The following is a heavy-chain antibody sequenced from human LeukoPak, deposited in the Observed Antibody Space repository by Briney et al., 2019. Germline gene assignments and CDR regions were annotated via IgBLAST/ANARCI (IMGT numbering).Heavy chain of an antibody. CDR2: ISGSGGST. V-gene: IGHV3-23*01. CDR3: AKDSTYDSSGYYDY. Sequence: GGSLRLSCAASGFTFSSYAMNWVRQAPGEGLEWVSAISGSGGSTYYADSVKGRFTISRDNSKSTLYLQMNSLRVEDTAIYFCAKDSTYDSSGYYDYWGQGTLVTVSS. J-gene: IGHJ4*02. CDR1: GFTFSSYA. D-gene: IGHD3-22*01.